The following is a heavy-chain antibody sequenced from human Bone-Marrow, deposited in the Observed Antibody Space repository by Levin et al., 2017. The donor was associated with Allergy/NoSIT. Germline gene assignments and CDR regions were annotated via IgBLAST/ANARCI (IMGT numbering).Heavy chain of an antibody. CDR3: AKDSYSKADY. CDR2: INKDGSDK. Sequence: PGGSLRLSCAASGFAFSNFWMSWVRQAPGKGLEWVANINKDGSDKNYVDSVKGRFTISRDNANNLLYLQMNSLRAEDTAVYYCAKDSYSKADYWGQGTLVTVSS. CDR1: GFAFSNFW. J-gene: IGHJ4*02. D-gene: IGHD4-11*01. V-gene: IGHV3-7*01.